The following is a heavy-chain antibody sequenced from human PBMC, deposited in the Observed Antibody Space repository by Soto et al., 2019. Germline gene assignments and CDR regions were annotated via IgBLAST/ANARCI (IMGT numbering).Heavy chain of an antibody. CDR2: IYHTGST. Sequence: PSETLSLTCSVSGGSISTVGHYWTWIRQPPGKGLLWIGSIYHTGSTYYSKSLRSRLSMSADTSKRQFSLRLSFVTAADTAVYSWARATGTLRSRNCDYWGQGSLVTVSS. CDR3: ARATGTLRSRNCDY. D-gene: IGHD1-1*01. CDR1: GGSISTVGHY. J-gene: IGHJ4*02. V-gene: IGHV4-31*03.